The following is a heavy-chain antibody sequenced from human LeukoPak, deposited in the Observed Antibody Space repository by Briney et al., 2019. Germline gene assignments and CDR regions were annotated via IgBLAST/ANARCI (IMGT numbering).Heavy chain of an antibody. CDR1: GFTFGEYA. J-gene: IGHJ4*02. CDR2: IRSKAYGGTP. Sequence: GGSLRLSCTASGFTFGEYAMSWVRQAPGKGLEWVAFIRSKAYGGTPEYAASVKGRFTISRDDSQSIAYLQMNSLKTEDTAVYYCATTNVWGSFRHFDNWGQGTPVTVSS. V-gene: IGHV3-49*04. D-gene: IGHD3-16*02. CDR3: ATTNVWGSFRHFDN.